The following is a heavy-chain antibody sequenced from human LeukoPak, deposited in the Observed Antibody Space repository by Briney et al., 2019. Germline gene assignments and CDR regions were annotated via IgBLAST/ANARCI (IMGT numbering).Heavy chain of an antibody. J-gene: IGHJ4*02. CDR2: IYHSGSA. CDR1: DYSIGSDNY. V-gene: IGHV4-38-2*02. CDR3: ARGVIATGGNDFDY. Sequence: SETLSLTCIVSDYSIGSDNYWGWIRQPPGKGLEWIGSIYHSGSAYYNPSLKSRVSISVDTSKNQFSLNLNSVTAADTAVYYCARGVIATGGNDFDYWGQGTLVTVSS. D-gene: IGHD6-13*01.